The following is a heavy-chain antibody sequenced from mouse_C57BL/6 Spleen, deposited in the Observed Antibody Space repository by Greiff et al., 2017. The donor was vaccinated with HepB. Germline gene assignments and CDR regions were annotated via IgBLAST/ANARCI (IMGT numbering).Heavy chain of an antibody. J-gene: IGHJ1*03. Sequence: QVQLQQSGAELVRPGTSVKLSCKASGYTFTSYWMHWVKQRPGQGLEWIGVIDPSDSYTNYNQKFKGKATLTVDTSSSTAYMQLSSLTSEDSAVYYCARSTMVKRYFDVWGTGTTVTVSS. CDR3: ARSTMVKRYFDV. V-gene: IGHV1-59*01. CDR1: GYTFTSYW. CDR2: IDPSDSYT. D-gene: IGHD2-1*01.